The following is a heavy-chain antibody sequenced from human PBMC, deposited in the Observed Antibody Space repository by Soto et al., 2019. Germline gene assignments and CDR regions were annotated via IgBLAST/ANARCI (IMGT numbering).Heavy chain of an antibody. CDR1: GSTFSSYA. CDR3: AKLAEDIVVVTAIIT. Sequence: GESLRLSFASSGSTFSSYAMSWFRQSPGKGLEWVSAISGSGGSTYYADSVKGRFTISRDNSKNTLYLQMNSLRAEDTAVYYCAKLAEDIVVVTAIITWGQGTLVTVSS. V-gene: IGHV3-23*01. CDR2: ISGSGGST. J-gene: IGHJ5*02. D-gene: IGHD2-21*02.